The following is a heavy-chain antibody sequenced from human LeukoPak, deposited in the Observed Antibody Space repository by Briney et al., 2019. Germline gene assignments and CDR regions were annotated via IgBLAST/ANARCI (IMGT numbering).Heavy chain of an antibody. CDR2: ISWNSGSI. V-gene: IGHV3-9*01. CDR3: AKDGGPLLGYFDY. J-gene: IGHJ4*02. CDR1: GFTFDDYA. D-gene: IGHD7-27*01. Sequence: AGGSLRLSCAASGFTFDDYAMHWVRQAPGKGLEWVSGISWNSGSIGYADSVKGRFTIPRDNAKNSLYLQMNSLRAEDTALYYRAKDGGPLLGYFDYWGQGTLVTVSS.